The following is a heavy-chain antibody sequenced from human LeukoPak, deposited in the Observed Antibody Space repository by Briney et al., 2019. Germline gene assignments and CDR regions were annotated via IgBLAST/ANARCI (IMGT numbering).Heavy chain of an antibody. CDR1: GFTFSSYS. CDR3: AKEWFGEPMGNDAFDI. D-gene: IGHD3-10*01. CDR2: ISSSSSSYI. Sequence: GGSLRLSCAASGFTFSSYSMNWVRQAPGKGLEWVSSISSSSSSYIYYADSVKGRFTISRDNAKNSLYLQMNSLRAEDTAVYYCAKEWFGEPMGNDAFDIWGQGTMVTVSS. V-gene: IGHV3-21*01. J-gene: IGHJ3*02.